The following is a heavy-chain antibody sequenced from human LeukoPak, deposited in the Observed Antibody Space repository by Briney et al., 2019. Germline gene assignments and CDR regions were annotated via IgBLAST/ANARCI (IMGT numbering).Heavy chain of an antibody. Sequence: HPGGSLRLSCAASGFTFSSYAMSWDRQAPGKGLEWVSAISGSGGSTYYADSVKGRFTISRDNSKNTLYLQMNSLRAEDTAVYYCAKDRVAVAGYFDYWGQGTLVTVSS. CDR2: ISGSGGST. J-gene: IGHJ4*02. CDR3: AKDRVAVAGYFDY. CDR1: GFTFSSYA. V-gene: IGHV3-23*01. D-gene: IGHD6-19*01.